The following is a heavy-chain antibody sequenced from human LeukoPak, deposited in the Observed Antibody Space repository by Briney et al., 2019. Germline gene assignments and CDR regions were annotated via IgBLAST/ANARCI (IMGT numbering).Heavy chain of an antibody. Sequence: PSETLSLTCAVYGGSFSGYYWSWIRQPPGKGLEWIGEINHSGSTNYNPSLKSRVTISVDTSKNQFSLKLSSVTAADTAVHYCAMGLEGIQLWLQVYWGQGTLVTVSS. V-gene: IGHV4-34*01. CDR2: INHSGST. J-gene: IGHJ4*02. CDR3: AMGLEGIQLWLQVY. D-gene: IGHD5-18*01. CDR1: GGSFSGYY.